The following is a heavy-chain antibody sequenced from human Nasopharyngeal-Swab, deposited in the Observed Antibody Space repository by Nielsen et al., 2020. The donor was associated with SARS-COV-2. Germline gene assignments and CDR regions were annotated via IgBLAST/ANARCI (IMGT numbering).Heavy chain of an antibody. CDR1: GFTFSSYE. Sequence: GESPKISCAASGFTFSSYEMNWVRQAPGKGLEWVSYISSSGSTIYYADSVKGRFTISRDNAKNSLYLQMNSLRAEDTAVYYCARDKARYNWNLSLGWYFDLWGRGTLVTVSS. J-gene: IGHJ2*01. D-gene: IGHD1-20*01. CDR2: ISSSGSTI. V-gene: IGHV3-48*03. CDR3: ARDKARYNWNLSLGWYFDL.